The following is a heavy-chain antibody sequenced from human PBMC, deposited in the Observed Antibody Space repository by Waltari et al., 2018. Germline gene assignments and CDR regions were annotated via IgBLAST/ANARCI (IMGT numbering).Heavy chain of an antibody. CDR1: GFTFSSYG. D-gene: IGHD6-13*01. J-gene: IGHJ4*02. CDR3: AKDPGEKQQLEYYFDY. V-gene: IGHV3-30*18. CDR2: IWYDGSNK. Sequence: QVQLVESGGGVVQPGRSLRLSCAASGFTFSSYGMHWVRPAPGKGLEWVAVIWYDGSNKYYADSVKGRFTISRDNSKNTLYLQMNSLRAEDTAMYYCAKDPGEKQQLEYYFDYWGQGTLVTVSS.